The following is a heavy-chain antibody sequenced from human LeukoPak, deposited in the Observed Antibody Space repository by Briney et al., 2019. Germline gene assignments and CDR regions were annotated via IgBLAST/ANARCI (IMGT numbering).Heavy chain of an antibody. Sequence: GSLRLSCTASGFTFGDYAMSWFRQAPGKGLEWVGFIRSKAYGGTTEYAASVKGRFTISRDDSKSIAYLQKNSLKTEDTAVYYCTRAALGNGDYPWDYWGQGTLVTVSS. CDR1: GFTFGDYA. J-gene: IGHJ4*02. CDR2: IRSKAYGGTT. CDR3: TRAALGNGDYPWDY. D-gene: IGHD4-17*01. V-gene: IGHV3-49*03.